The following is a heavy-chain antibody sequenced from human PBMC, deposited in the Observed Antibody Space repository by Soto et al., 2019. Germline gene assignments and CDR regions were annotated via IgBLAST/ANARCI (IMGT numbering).Heavy chain of an antibody. CDR1: GFTFDDYA. V-gene: IGHV3-9*01. Sequence: EVQLVESGGGLVQPGRSLRLSCAASGFTFDDYAMHWVRQAPGKGLEWVSGISWNSGSIGYADSVKGRFTISRDNAKNSLYLQMNSLRAEDTALYYCAKASNVLRYFDWLLSSAFDIWGQGKMVTVSS. D-gene: IGHD3-9*01. CDR3: AKASNVLRYFDWLLSSAFDI. CDR2: ISWNSGSI. J-gene: IGHJ3*02.